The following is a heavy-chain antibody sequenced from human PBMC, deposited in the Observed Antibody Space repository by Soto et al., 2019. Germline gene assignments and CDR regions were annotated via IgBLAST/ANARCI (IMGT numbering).Heavy chain of an antibody. CDR2: INPNSGGT. V-gene: IGHV1-2*04. CDR1: GYTFTGYY. CDR3: ARDSDFWSGYGYYFDY. Sequence: ASVQVSCKASGYTFTGYYMHWVRQAPGQGLEWMGWINPNSGGTNYAQKFQGWVTMTRDTSISTAYMELSGLRSDDTAVYYCARDSDFWSGYGYYFDYWGQGTLVTVSS. J-gene: IGHJ4*02. D-gene: IGHD3-3*01.